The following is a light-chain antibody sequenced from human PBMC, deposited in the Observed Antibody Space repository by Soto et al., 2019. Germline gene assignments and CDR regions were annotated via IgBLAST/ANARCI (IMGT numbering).Light chain of an antibody. CDR3: SSYTSKSSLI. CDR2: EVR. J-gene: IGLJ2*01. V-gene: IGLV2-14*01. Sequence: QSALTQPASVSGSPGQSITISCAGTMRDVGAYNLVSWYQQHPGRAPQLIIYEVRNRPSGISFRFSGSKSCNTASLTISWLQAEDEADYYCSSYTSKSSLIFGGGTKVTVL. CDR1: MRDVGAYNL.